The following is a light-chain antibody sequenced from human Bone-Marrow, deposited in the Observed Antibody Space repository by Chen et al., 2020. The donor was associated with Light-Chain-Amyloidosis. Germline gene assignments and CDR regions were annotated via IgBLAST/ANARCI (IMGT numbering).Light chain of an antibody. J-gene: IGLJ3*02. CDR3: AAWDDSLNGRV. Sequence: QSVLTQPPSASGTPGQRVTISRSGSNSNIGGNTVNWYQQLPGTAPKLLIFANNQRPSGVPDRFSGSKSGTSASLAISGLQSEDEAVYSCAAWDDSLNGRVFGGGTKLTVL. CDR1: NSNIGGNT. CDR2: ANN. V-gene: IGLV1-44*01.